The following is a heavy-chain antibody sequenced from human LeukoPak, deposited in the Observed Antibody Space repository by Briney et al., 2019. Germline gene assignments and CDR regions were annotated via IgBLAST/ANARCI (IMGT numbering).Heavy chain of an antibody. CDR2: IYSGGNT. J-gene: IGHJ4*02. Sequence: GGSLRLSCAASGFTVSSNFMSWVRQAPGKGLDWVSVIYSGGNTYSADSVKGRFTISRDNSKNTLYLHMNSLRAEDTAVYYCARDNLSGGFDYWGQGTLVTVSS. V-gene: IGHV3-66*02. D-gene: IGHD1-14*01. CDR1: GFTVSSNF. CDR3: ARDNLSGGFDY.